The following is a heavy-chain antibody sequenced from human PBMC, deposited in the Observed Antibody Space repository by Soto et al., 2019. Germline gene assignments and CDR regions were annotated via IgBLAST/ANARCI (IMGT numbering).Heavy chain of an antibody. Sequence: PSETLSLTCTVSGGSISSSSYYWGWIRQPPGKGLEWIGSIYYSGSTYYNPSLKSRVTISVDTSKNQFSLKLSSVTAADTAVYYCARMHSGSSPLYYYYYYGMDVWGQGTTVTVSS. J-gene: IGHJ6*02. CDR2: IYYSGST. CDR3: ARMHSGSSPLYYYYYYGMDV. V-gene: IGHV4-39*01. CDR1: GGSISSSSYY. D-gene: IGHD6-13*01.